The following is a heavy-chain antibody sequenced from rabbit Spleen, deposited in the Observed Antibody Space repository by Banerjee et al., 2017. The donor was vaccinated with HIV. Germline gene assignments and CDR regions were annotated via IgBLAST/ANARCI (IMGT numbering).Heavy chain of an antibody. J-gene: IGHJ4*01. CDR2: INIVTGKD. V-gene: IGHV1S40*01. Sequence: QSLEESGGDLVKPGASLTLTCTASGFSFSSDYYICWVRQAPGKGLEWIACINIVTGKDVYATWAKGRFIMSRTSSTTVTLQMTSLTAADTATYICVRDLVTVIGWNFNLWGPGTLVTVS. D-gene: IGHD5-1*01. CDR1: GFSFSSDYY. CDR3: VRDLVTVIGWNFNL.